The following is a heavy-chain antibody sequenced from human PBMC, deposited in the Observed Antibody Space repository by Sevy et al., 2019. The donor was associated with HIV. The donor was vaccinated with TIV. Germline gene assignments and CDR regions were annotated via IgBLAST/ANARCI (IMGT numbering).Heavy chain of an antibody. CDR2: IKQDGSEK. J-gene: IGHJ4*02. V-gene: IGHV3-7*03. Sequence: GGSLRLSCAASGFTFSSYWMSWVRQAPGKGLEWVANIKQDGSEKYYVDSVKGRFTISRDNAKNSLYLQMNSLRAEDTAVYYCARDRLEYYYDSSGFEGGYFDYWGQGTPVTVSS. CDR1: GFTFSSYW. D-gene: IGHD3-22*01. CDR3: ARDRLEYYYDSSGFEGGYFDY.